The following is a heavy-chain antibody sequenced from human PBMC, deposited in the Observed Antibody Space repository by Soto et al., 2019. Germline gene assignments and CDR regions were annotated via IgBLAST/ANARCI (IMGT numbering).Heavy chain of an antibody. D-gene: IGHD2-2*01. V-gene: IGHV4-4*07. CDR1: GRSFQSTW. CDR3: ARDIGSYAYAEGY. J-gene: IGHJ1*01. Sequence: XETLSLPCSVPGRSFQSTWWSWIRQPAGKGREWIGRVYSSGTTDYNPSLNSRATMSVETSKNQFSLKLTSVTAADTAVYYCARDIGSYAYAEGYWGQGLQVTVSS. CDR2: VYSSGTT.